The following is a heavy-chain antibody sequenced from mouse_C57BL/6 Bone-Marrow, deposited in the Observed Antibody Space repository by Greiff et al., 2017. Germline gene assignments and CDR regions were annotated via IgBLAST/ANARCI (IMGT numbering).Heavy chain of an antibody. D-gene: IGHD2-13*01. J-gene: IGHJ2*01. CDR1: GFTFSDYY. CDR2: ISNGGGST. V-gene: IGHV5-12*01. Sequence: EVMLVESGGGLVQPGGSLKLSCAASGFTFSDYYMYWVRQTPEKRLEWVAYISNGGGSTYYPDTVKGRFTISRDNATNTLYLQMSRLKSEDTAMYYCARRGDPYYFDYWGQGTTLTVSS. CDR3: ARRGDPYYFDY.